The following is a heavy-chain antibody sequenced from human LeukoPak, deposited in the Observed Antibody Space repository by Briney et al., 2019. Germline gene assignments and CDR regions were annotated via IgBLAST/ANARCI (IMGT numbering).Heavy chain of an antibody. J-gene: IGHJ4*02. CDR1: GFSFSSYE. V-gene: IGHV4-39*01. Sequence: GSLRLSCAASGFSFSSYEMNWVRQAPGKGLEWIGSIYYSGSTYYNPSLKSRVTISVDTSKNQFSLKLTSVTAADTAVYFCARGFRGDNFDYWGQGTLVTVSS. CDR2: IYYSGST. CDR3: ARGFRGDNFDY. D-gene: IGHD7-27*01.